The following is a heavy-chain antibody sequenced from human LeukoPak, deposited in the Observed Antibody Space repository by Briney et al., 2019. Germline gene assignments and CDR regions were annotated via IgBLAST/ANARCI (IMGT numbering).Heavy chain of an antibody. D-gene: IGHD6-13*01. V-gene: IGHV3-30-3*01. J-gene: IGHJ4*02. Sequence: GGSLRLSCAAPGFTFSDYAMHWVRQAPGKGLEWAAAISSHGTNKYSADSVKGRFTISRDNSKNTLYLQMNSLRVEDTAVYYCARELPRRGYFDYWGQGTLVTVSS. CDR1: GFTFSDYA. CDR2: ISSHGTNK. CDR3: ARELPRRGYFDY.